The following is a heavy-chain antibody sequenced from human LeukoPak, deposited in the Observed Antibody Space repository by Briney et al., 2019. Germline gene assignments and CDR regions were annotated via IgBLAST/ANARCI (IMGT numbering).Heavy chain of an antibody. CDR2: ISSSSSYI. Sequence: AGGSLRLSCAASGFTLSSYSMNWDRQAPGKGLEWVSSISSSSSYIYYADSVKGRFTISRDNAKNSLYLQMNSLRAEDTAVYYCARDLSVGSKPDLGFDYWGQGTLVTVSS. CDR1: GFTLSSYS. D-gene: IGHD1-26*01. V-gene: IGHV3-21*01. J-gene: IGHJ4*02. CDR3: ARDLSVGSKPDLGFDY.